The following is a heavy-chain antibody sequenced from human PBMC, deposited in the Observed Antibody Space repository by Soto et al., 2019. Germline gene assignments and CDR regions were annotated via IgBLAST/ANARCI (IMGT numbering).Heavy chain of an antibody. CDR1: GGTFSSYA. CDR2: IIPIFGTA. Sequence: QVQLVQSGAEVKKPGSSVKVSCKASGGTFSSYAISWVRQAPGQGLEWMGGIIPIFGTANYAQKFQGRVTITADESTSTAYMELSRLRSEDTAVYYCARGSFGVVISYKWFDPWGQGTLVTVSS. J-gene: IGHJ5*02. V-gene: IGHV1-69*01. CDR3: ARGSFGVVISYKWFDP. D-gene: IGHD3-3*01.